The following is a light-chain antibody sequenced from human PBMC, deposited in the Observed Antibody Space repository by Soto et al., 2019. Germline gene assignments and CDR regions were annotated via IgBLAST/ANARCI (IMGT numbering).Light chain of an antibody. CDR2: AAS. V-gene: IGKV1-39*01. J-gene: IGKJ4*01. CDR3: QQDYNYPFT. CDR1: RDIGTY. Sequence: DIQMTQSPSSLSASIGDSVIITCRASRDIGTYLNWYQHKPGKAPKHLIYAASSLQTGVPSRFTGSGSGTEFTLTIDSLQPEDFATYYCQQDYNYPFTFGGGTKVDIK.